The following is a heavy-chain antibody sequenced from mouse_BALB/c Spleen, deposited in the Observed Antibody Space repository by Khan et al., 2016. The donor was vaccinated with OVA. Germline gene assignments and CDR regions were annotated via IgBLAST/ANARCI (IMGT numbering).Heavy chain of an antibody. CDR3: ARSGITAGYAMAY. V-gene: IGHV5-17*02. J-gene: IGHJ4*01. Sequence: EVELVESGGGLVQPGGSRKLSCAASGFTFSSFGMNWVRQAPEKGLEWVAYISSGSSTICYAETVKGRFTISRDNPTNILFLQMTSLRSEDTAIYYCARSGITAGYAMAYWGQGTSVTVSS. D-gene: IGHD2-4*01. CDR1: GFTFSSFG. CDR2: ISSGSSTI.